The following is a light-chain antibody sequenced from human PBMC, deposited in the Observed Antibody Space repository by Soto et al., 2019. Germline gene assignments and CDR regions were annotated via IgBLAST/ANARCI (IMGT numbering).Light chain of an antibody. Sequence: EIVMTQSPATLSVSPGEGATLSCRASQSVSNNLAWYQQKPGQPPRLLIYGASNRAAGVAARFSGSGSGTEFTLTISCLQSEEVAVYYCQQYDNWPPLTFGGGTRVDIK. CDR3: QQYDNWPPLT. J-gene: IGKJ4*01. CDR1: QSVSNN. V-gene: IGKV3-15*01. CDR2: GAS.